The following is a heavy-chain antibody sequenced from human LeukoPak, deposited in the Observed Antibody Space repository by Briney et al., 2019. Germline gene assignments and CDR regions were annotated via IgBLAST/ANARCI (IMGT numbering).Heavy chain of an antibody. CDR3: ARRPYSSSSGRMHYFDY. CDR2: IYYSGST. V-gene: IGHV4-39*01. Sequence: SETLSLTCTVSGGSIGSSSYYWGWIRQPPGKGLEWIGSIYYSGSTYYNPSLKSRVTISVDTSKNQFSLKLSSVTAADTAVYYCARRPYSSSSGRMHYFDYWGQGTLVTVSS. CDR1: GGSIGSSSYY. J-gene: IGHJ4*02. D-gene: IGHD6-6*01.